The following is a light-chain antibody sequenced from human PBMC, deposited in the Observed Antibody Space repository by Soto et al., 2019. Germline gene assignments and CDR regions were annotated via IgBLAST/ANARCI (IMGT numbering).Light chain of an antibody. CDR2: DVS. Sequence: QPVLTQPASVSGSPGQSITISCTGTSSDVGSYNYVSWYQQHPGKAPKLMIYDVSNRPSGVSNRFSGSKSGNTASLTISGLQAEDEADYYCFSYTRSSTWVFGGGTQLTVL. CDR1: SSDVGSYNY. CDR3: FSYTRSSTWV. J-gene: IGLJ3*02. V-gene: IGLV2-14*03.